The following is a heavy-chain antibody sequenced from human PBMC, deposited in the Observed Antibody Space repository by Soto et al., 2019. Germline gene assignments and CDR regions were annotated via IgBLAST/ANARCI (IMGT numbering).Heavy chain of an antibody. J-gene: IGHJ5*02. CDR2: IYYSGST. CDR3: ARGDIVGSNRFDP. CDR1: GGSISSGGYY. Sequence: SETLSLTCTVSGGSISSGGYYWSWIRQHPGKGLEWIGYIYYSGSTYYNPSLKSRVTISVDTSKNQFSLKLSSVTAADTAVYYCARGDIVGSNRFDPWGQGTLVTVSS. D-gene: IGHD2-15*01. V-gene: IGHV4-31*03.